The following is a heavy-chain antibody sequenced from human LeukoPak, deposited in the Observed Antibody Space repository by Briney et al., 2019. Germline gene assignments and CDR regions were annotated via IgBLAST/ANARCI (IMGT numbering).Heavy chain of an antibody. J-gene: IGHJ4*02. CDR2: IRSKANSYAT. CDR1: GFTFSGSA. Sequence: GGSLRLSCAASGFTFSGSAMQWVRQASGKWPGWVGRIRSKANSYATAYAASVKDTSTISRNDSKNTAYQQMNSLRTEDTAVYYCARWVELWGGYVDYWGQGALVTVSS. D-gene: IGHD3-16*01. CDR3: ARWVELWGGYVDY. V-gene: IGHV3-73*01.